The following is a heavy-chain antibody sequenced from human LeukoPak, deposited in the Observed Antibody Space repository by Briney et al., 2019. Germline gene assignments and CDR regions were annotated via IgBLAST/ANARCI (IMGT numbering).Heavy chain of an antibody. Sequence: SGGSLRLSCAASGFTVSSNYMSWVRQAPEKGLEWVSAISGSGGNTYYADSVKGRFTISRDNSKNTLYLQMNSLRAEDTAVYYCAKGRREQPFDYWGQGTLVTVSS. V-gene: IGHV3-23*01. CDR1: GFTVSSNY. D-gene: IGHD1-26*01. J-gene: IGHJ4*02. CDR2: ISGSGGNT. CDR3: AKGRREQPFDY.